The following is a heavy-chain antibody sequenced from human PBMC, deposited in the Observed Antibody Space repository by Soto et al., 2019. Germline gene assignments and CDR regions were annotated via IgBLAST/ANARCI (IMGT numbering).Heavy chain of an antibody. D-gene: IGHD3-3*01. CDR3: PQEWTDVGLDP. Sequence: EGQLVESGGDLVQPGGSLRLSCVASGFSLTAYWFHWVRQVPGKGLVWVSRIKSDGSTTSYADSVKGRFTISRDNAKNTIYLQMNSLRVEDTAVYYCPQEWTDVGLDPWGQGTLVTVSS. CDR1: GFSLTAYW. V-gene: IGHV3-74*01. CDR2: IKSDGSTT. J-gene: IGHJ5*02.